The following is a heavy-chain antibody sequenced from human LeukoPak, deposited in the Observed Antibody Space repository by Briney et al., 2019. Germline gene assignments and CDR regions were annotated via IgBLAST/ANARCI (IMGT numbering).Heavy chain of an antibody. CDR1: GYTFTSYG. D-gene: IGHD6-13*01. CDR3: ARDLYMNGGFVMEYSSSWYFKDPGYYFDY. V-gene: IGHV1-18*01. Sequence: ASVKVSCKASGYTFTSYGISWVRQAPGQGLEWMGWISAYNGNTNYAQKLQGRVTMTTDTSTSTAYMELRSLRSDDTAVYYCARDLYMNGGFVMEYSSSWYFKDPGYYFDYWGQGTLVTVSS. CDR2: ISAYNGNT. J-gene: IGHJ4*02.